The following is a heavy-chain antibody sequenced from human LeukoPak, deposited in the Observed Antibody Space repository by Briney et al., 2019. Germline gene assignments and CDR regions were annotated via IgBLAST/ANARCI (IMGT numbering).Heavy chain of an antibody. V-gene: IGHV3-23*01. Sequence: GASLRLSCAASGFIFSNYAMHWVRQAPGKGLEWVSAISGRSDNTYYADSVKGRFTLSRDSSKNTLYLQMNSLRADDTAVYYCAKWGDYDVLTGYYVSDFWGQGTLVTVSS. J-gene: IGHJ4*02. CDR3: AKWGDYDVLTGYYVSDF. CDR1: GFIFSNYA. D-gene: IGHD3-9*01. CDR2: ISGRSDNT.